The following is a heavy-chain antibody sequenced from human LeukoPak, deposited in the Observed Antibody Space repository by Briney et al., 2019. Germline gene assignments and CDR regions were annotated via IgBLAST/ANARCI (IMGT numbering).Heavy chain of an antibody. CDR1: GYTFTGYY. V-gene: IGHV1-2*02. J-gene: IGHJ6*03. Sequence: ASVKVSCMASGYTFTGYYMHWVRQAPGQGLEWMGWINPNSGGTNYAQKFQGRVTMTRDTSISTAYMELSRLRSDDTAVYYCARDGIAVAARRGDHYYYYYMDVWGKGTTVTISS. CDR2: INPNSGGT. D-gene: IGHD6-19*01. CDR3: ARDGIAVAARRGDHYYYYYMDV.